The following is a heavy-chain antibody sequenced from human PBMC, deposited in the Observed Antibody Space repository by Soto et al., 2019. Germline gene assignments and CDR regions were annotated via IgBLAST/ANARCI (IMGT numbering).Heavy chain of an antibody. Sequence: EVQLLESGGGLVQPGGSLRLSCAASGFIFSNYALSWVRQAPGKGLEWVSSITNSGRSTYYADSVKGRFTISRDNSKNSLYLQMNSLRDEDTAVYYCAKRGAFNSGWVGDFDNWGQGTMVTVSS. V-gene: IGHV3-23*01. J-gene: IGHJ4*02. D-gene: IGHD6-19*01. CDR3: AKRGAFNSGWVGDFDN. CDR2: ITNSGRST. CDR1: GFIFSNYA.